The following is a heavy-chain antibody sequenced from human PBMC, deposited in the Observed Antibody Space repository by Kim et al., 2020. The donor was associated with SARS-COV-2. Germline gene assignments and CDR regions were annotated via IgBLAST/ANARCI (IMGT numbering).Heavy chain of an antibody. CDR2: IYSGGST. CDR1: GFTVSSNY. V-gene: IGHV3-53*04. D-gene: IGHD6-6*01. J-gene: IGHJ4*02. CDR3: ASLPERRGYSSSSLG. Sequence: GGSLRLSCAASGFTVSSNYMSWVRQAPGKGLEWVSVIYSGGSTYYADSVKGRFTISRHNSKNTLYLQMNSLRAEDTAVYYCASLPERRGYSSSSLGWGQGTLVTVSS.